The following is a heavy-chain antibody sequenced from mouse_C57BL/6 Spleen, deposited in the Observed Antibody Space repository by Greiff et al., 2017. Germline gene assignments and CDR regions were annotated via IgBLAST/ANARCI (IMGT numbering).Heavy chain of an antibody. CDR3: ARRGHAGFDY. Sequence: QVQLKESGAELVKPGASVKISCKASGYAFSSYWMNWVKQRPGKGLEWIGQIYPGDGDTNYNGKFKGKATLTADKSSSTAYMQLSSLTSEDSAVYFCARRGHAGFDYWGQGTTLTVSS. CDR2: IYPGDGDT. J-gene: IGHJ2*01. V-gene: IGHV1-80*01. CDR1: GYAFSSYW.